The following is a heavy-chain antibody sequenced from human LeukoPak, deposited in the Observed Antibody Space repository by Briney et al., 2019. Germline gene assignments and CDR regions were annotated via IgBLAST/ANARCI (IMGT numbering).Heavy chain of an antibody. V-gene: IGHV4-34*01. CDR3: ARVVTRYFDWLYDY. Sequence: SETLSLTYAVYGGSFSGYYWSWIRQPPGKGLEWIGEINHSRSTNYNPSLKSRVTISVDTSKNQFSLKLSSVTAADTAVYYCARVVTRYFDWLYDYWGQGTLVTVSS. J-gene: IGHJ4*02. CDR1: GGSFSGYY. CDR2: INHSRST. D-gene: IGHD3-9*01.